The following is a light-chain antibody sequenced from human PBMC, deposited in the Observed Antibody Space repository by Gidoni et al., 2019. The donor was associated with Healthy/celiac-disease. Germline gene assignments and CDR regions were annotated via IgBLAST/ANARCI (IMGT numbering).Light chain of an antibody. Sequence: SYELTQPLSVSVAMGQTARITCGGNNIGSKTVHWYQQKPGQAPVLVIYTASNRPSGIPERFSGSNSGNTATLTISRAQAGDEADYYCQVWDSSTEGVFGGGTKLTVL. CDR1: NIGSKT. J-gene: IGLJ2*01. CDR2: TAS. CDR3: QVWDSSTEGV. V-gene: IGLV3-9*01.